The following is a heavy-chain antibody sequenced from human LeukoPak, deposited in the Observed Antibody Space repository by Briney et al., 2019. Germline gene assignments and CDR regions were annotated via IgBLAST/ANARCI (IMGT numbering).Heavy chain of an antibody. Sequence: GGSLRLSCAASGFTFSSYAMSWVRQAPGKGLEWVSAISGRGGSTYYADSVKGRFTISRDNSKNTLYLQMNSLRAEDTAVYYCAKGRELLWFGDLGPFDYWGQGTLVTVSS. J-gene: IGHJ4*02. CDR2: ISGRGGST. D-gene: IGHD3-10*01. CDR1: GFTFSSYA. V-gene: IGHV3-23*01. CDR3: AKGRELLWFGDLGPFDY.